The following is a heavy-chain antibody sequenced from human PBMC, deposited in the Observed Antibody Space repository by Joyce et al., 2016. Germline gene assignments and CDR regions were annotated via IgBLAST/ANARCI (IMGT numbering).Heavy chain of an antibody. Sequence: EVQLLESGGGLVQPGGSLRLSCAASGFTFSNYAMNWVRQVPGRGMEWVSAISGTSGGIYYADSVRCRFTTSRDNSKNTLYLQMNGLRAEDTAVYFCAKGGPFWSGYYTVYFDFWGQGILVTVSS. D-gene: IGHD3-3*01. CDR1: GFTFSNYA. CDR3: AKGGPFWSGYYTVYFDF. CDR2: ISGTSGGI. V-gene: IGHV3-23*01. J-gene: IGHJ4*02.